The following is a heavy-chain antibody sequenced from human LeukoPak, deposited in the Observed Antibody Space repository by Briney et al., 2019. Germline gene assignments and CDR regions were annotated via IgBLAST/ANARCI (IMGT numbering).Heavy chain of an antibody. CDR1: GYTFTSYG. J-gene: IGHJ6*02. V-gene: IGHV1-18*01. CDR3: ARDRQSGSYYGYYCYYGMDV. CDR2: ISAYNGNT. D-gene: IGHD1-26*01. Sequence: ASVKVSCKASGYTFTSYGISWVRQAPGQGLEWMGWISAYNGNTNYAQKLQGRVTMTTDTSTSTAYMELRSLRSDDTAVYYCARDRQSGSYYGYYCYYGMDVWGQGTTVTVSS.